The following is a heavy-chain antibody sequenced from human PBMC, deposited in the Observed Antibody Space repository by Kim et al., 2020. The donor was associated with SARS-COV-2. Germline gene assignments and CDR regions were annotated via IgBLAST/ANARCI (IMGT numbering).Heavy chain of an antibody. CDR2: ISAYNGNT. Sequence: ASVKVSCKASGYTFTSYGISWVRQAPGQGLEWMGWISAYNGNTNYAQKLQGRVTMTTDTSTSTAYMELRSLRSDDTAVYYCARDAQYSSGWYVRSEIDYWGQGNLVTVSS. J-gene: IGHJ4*02. CDR3: ARDAQYSSGWYVRSEIDY. D-gene: IGHD6-19*01. CDR1: GYTFTSYG. V-gene: IGHV1-18*01.